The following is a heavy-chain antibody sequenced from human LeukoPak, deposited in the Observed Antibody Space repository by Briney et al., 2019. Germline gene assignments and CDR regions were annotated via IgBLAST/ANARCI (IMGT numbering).Heavy chain of an antibody. CDR3: ARGPYSYDSSGAFDI. Sequence: SETLSLTCSVSGGSIGSTGSFWGWIRQPPGKGLEWIGSIYSGGITNYNPSLKSRVTISVDTSKNQFSLKLSSVTAADTAVYFCARGPYSYDSSGAFDIWGQGTMVTVSS. CDR2: IYSGGIT. CDR1: GGSIGSTGSF. J-gene: IGHJ3*02. D-gene: IGHD3-22*01. V-gene: IGHV4-39*07.